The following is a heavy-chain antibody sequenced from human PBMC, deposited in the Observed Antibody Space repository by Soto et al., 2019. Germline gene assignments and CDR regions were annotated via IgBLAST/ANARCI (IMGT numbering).Heavy chain of an antibody. J-gene: IGHJ4*02. CDR2: ISGDGVTT. Sequence: EVQLVESGGDLVQWGGSLRLSCAASGFPLSSYWMHWVRHTPGKGLDWVARISGDGVTTYYADSVTGRFTVSRDNAKNTLSLQISGLRAEDTAVYYCAREYYGLLTGYYTDYWGQGTLVSVSS. V-gene: IGHV3-74*01. CDR1: GFPLSSYW. CDR3: AREYYGLLTGYYTDY. D-gene: IGHD3-9*01.